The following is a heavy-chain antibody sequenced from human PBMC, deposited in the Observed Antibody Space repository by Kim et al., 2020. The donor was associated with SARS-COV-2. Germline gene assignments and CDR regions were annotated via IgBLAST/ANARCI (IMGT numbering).Heavy chain of an antibody. Sequence: NPSLKSRVTISVDTSKNQFSLKLSSVTAADTAVYYCARVWFGESTDYFDYWGQGTLVTVSS. V-gene: IGHV4-59*01. D-gene: IGHD3-10*01. J-gene: IGHJ4*02. CDR3: ARVWFGESTDYFDY.